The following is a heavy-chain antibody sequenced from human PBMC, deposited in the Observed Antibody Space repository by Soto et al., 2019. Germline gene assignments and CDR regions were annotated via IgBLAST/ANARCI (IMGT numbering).Heavy chain of an antibody. CDR1: GFTLSSYW. V-gene: IGHV3-7*01. CDR2: IKQDGSEK. D-gene: IGHD4-17*01. CDR3: ASFYGDYYFDY. Sequence: GGSLRLSCAVSGFTLSSYWMSWVRQAPGKGLEWVANIKQDGSEKYYVDSVKGRFTISRDNAKNSLYLQMNSLRAEDTAVYYCASFYGDYYFDYWGQGTLVTVSS. J-gene: IGHJ4*02.